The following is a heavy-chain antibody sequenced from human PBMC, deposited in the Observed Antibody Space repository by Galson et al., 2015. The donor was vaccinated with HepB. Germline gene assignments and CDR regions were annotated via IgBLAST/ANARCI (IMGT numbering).Heavy chain of an antibody. CDR1: GFTFSSYG. D-gene: IGHD4/OR15-4a*01. CDR3: ARDYDYLSSYYYYGMDV. Sequence: SLRLSCAASGFTFSSYGMHWVRQAPGKGLEWVAVIWYDGSNKYYADSVKGRFTISRDNSKNTLYLQMNSLRAEDTAVYYCARDYDYLSSYYYYGMDVWGQGTTVTVSS. V-gene: IGHV3-33*01. J-gene: IGHJ6*02. CDR2: IWYDGSNK.